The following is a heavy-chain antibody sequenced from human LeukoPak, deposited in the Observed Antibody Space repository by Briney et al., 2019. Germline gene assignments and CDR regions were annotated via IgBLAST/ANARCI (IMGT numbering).Heavy chain of an antibody. D-gene: IGHD6-19*01. Sequence: GGSLRLSCAASGFTFSSYGMHWVRQAPGKGLEWVAVISYDGSNKYYADSVKGRFTISRDNVKNSVYLQMHSLRAEDTAIYYCVRDTYRIAVAGSSGLGYWGQGTLVTVSS. V-gene: IGHV3-30*03. J-gene: IGHJ4*02. CDR1: GFTFSSYG. CDR2: ISYDGSNK. CDR3: VRDTYRIAVAGSSGLGY.